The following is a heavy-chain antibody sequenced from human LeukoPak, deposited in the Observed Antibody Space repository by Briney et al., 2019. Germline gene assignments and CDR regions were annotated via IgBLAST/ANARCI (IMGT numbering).Heavy chain of an antibody. D-gene: IGHD3-3*01. Sequence: SETLSLTCTVSGGSVSSSVSYWGWLRQPPGKGLGWIGTVFYSGNTYYNPSLKSRVTISVDRSKNQFFLSLYFVTAADTAMYYCARPSGSPYWYFDLWGRGMLVTVSP. CDR3: ARPSGSPYWYFDL. CDR1: GGSVSSSVSY. CDR2: VFYSGNT. V-gene: IGHV4-39*01. J-gene: IGHJ2*01.